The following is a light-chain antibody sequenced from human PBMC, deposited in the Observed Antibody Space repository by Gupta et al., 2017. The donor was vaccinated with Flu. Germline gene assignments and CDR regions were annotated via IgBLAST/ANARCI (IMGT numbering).Light chain of an antibody. CDR2: DND. V-gene: IGLV1-51*01. J-gene: IGLJ3*02. CDR3: GTWDSRLGTSV. Sequence: QSVLTQPPSVSAAPGQKVTISCSGSSSNIGNNYVSWYQHLPGTAPKLLIYDNDKRPSGIPDRFSGSKSDTSDTLGINGLQTGDEADYYCGTWDSRLGTSVFGGGTKLTVL. CDR1: SSNIGNNY.